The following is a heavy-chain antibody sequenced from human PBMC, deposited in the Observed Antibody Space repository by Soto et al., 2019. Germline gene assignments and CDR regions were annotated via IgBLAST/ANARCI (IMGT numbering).Heavy chain of an antibody. Sequence: GGSLRLSCAASGFTFSSYWMSWVRQAPGKGLEWVANIKQDGSEKYYVDSVKGRFTISRDNAKNSLYLQMNSLRAEDTAVYYCARENYDYIWGRQNYYMDVWGKGTTVTVSS. J-gene: IGHJ6*03. CDR3: ARENYDYIWGRQNYYMDV. D-gene: IGHD3-16*01. CDR2: IKQDGSEK. CDR1: GFTFSSYW. V-gene: IGHV3-7*01.